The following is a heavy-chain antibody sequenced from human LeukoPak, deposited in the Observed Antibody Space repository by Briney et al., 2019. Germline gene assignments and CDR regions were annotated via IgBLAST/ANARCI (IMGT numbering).Heavy chain of an antibody. CDR2: ISYDGSNK. Sequence: PGGSLRLSCAASGFTFSSYAMHWVRQAPGKGLEWVAVISYDGSNKYYADSVKGRFTISRDNSKNTLYLQMNSLRAEDTAVYYCAKDPYYYDSSGYPDHWGQGTLVTVSS. V-gene: IGHV3-30-3*01. D-gene: IGHD3-22*01. CDR3: AKDPYYYDSSGYPDH. CDR1: GFTFSSYA. J-gene: IGHJ5*02.